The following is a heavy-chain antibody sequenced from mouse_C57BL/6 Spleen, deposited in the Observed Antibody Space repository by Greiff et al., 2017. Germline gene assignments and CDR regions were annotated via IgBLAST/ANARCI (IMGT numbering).Heavy chain of an antibody. CDR2: INPYNGDT. CDR3: ARGSTTVYYFDY. Sequence: VQLKQSGPELVKPGASVKISCKASGYSFTGYFMNWVMQSHGKSLEWIGRINPYNGDTFYNQKFKGKATLTVDKSSSTAHMELRSLTSEDSAVYYCARGSTTVYYFDYWGQGTPLTVSA. V-gene: IGHV1-20*01. CDR1: GYSFTGYF. J-gene: IGHJ2*01. D-gene: IGHD1-1*01.